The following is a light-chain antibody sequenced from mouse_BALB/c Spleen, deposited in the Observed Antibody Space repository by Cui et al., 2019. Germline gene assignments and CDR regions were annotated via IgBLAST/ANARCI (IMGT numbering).Light chain of an antibody. CDR3: LQYDNLLFT. V-gene: IGKV19-93*01. Sequence: DIQLTQPPSSLSASLGGKVTITCKASQDINKYIPWYQHKPGKGPRLLIHYTSTLRPGIPSRFSGSGSGRDYSFSISNLEPEDIATYYCLQYDNLLFTFGSGTKLEIK. CDR2: YTS. J-gene: IGKJ4*01. CDR1: QDINKY.